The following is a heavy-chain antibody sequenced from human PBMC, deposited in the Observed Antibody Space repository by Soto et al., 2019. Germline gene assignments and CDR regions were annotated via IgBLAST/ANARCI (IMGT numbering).Heavy chain of an antibody. Sequence: ASVKVSCKASGYTFTSYDINWVRQATGQGLEWMGWMNPNSGNTGYAQKFQGRVTMTRNTSISTAYMELSSLRSEDTAVYYCARAAFCILYSWCILCEGICYWGQEPLVTISS. J-gene: IGHJ4*02. D-gene: IGHD2-8*01. CDR3: ARAAFCILYSWCILCEGICY. V-gene: IGHV1-8*01. CDR2: MNPNSGNT. CDR1: GYTFTSYD.